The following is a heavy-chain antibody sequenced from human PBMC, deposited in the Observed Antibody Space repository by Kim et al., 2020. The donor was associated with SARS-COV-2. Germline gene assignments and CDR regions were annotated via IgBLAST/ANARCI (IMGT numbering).Heavy chain of an antibody. CDR3: ARTGGVKWFGELLFRGNYGLDV. V-gene: IGHV3-11*01. CDR1: GFTFSDYY. CDR2: ISSSGSTI. J-gene: IGHJ6*02. D-gene: IGHD3-10*01. Sequence: GGSLRLSCAASGFTFSDYYMSWIRQAPGKGLEWVSYISSSGSTIYYADSVSGRFTISRDNAKNSLYLQMNSLRAEDTAVYYCARTGGVKWFGELLFRGNYGLDVWGQGTTVTVSS.